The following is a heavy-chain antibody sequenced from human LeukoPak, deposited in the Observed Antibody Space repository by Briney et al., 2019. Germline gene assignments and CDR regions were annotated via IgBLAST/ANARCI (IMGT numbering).Heavy chain of an antibody. Sequence: SETLSLTCTVSGYSISSGYYWGWIRQPPGKGLEWIGSIYHSGSTYYNPSLKSRVTISVDTSKNQFTLKLSSVTAADTAVYYCASRKDIAAAPDGFDPWGQGTLVTVSS. CDR2: IYHSGST. CDR1: GYSISSGYY. V-gene: IGHV4-38-2*02. D-gene: IGHD6-13*01. CDR3: ASRKDIAAAPDGFDP. J-gene: IGHJ5*02.